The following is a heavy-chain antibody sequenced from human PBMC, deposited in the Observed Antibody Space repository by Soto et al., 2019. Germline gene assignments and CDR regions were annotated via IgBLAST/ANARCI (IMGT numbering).Heavy chain of an antibody. J-gene: IGHJ4*01. V-gene: IGHV1-18*01. Sequence: QVQLVQSGAEVKKPGASVKVSCKASGYTFTSYGITWVRQAPGQGLEWMGWISSYNVNTHYAQKLQRRVAMTKDTSTSASYMELSSLRSDNTAVYYCATDDSGNYFDYWGHGTLVTVSS. CDR3: ATDDSGNYFDY. CDR1: GYTFTSYG. CDR2: ISSYNVNT. D-gene: IGHD3-10*01.